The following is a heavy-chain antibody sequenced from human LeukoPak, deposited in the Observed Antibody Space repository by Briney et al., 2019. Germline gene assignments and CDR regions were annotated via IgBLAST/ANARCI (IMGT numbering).Heavy chain of an antibody. CDR1: GGSFSGYY. CDR2: INHSGST. J-gene: IGHJ6*03. Sequence: PSETLSLTCAVYGGSFSGYYWSWIRQPPGKGLEWIGEINHSGSTNYNPSLKSRVTISVDTSKNQFSLKLSSVTAADTAVYYCARHFARGPRPSEWLLRNYYYYMDVWGKGTTVTVSS. CDR3: ARHFARGPRPSEWLLRNYYYYMDV. D-gene: IGHD3-3*01. V-gene: IGHV4-34*01.